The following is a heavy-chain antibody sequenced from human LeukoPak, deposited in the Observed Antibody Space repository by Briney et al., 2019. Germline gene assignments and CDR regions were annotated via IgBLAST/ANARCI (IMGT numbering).Heavy chain of an antibody. CDR1: GGSISSYY. CDR2: IYTSGST. CDR3: ARDNLSIEGDAFDI. Sequence: SETLSLTCTVSGGSISSYYWSWIRQPAGKGLEWIGRIYTSGSTNYNPSLKSRVTMSVDTSKNQFSLKLSSVTAADTAVYYCARDNLSIEGDAFDIWGQGTMVTVSS. J-gene: IGHJ3*02. V-gene: IGHV4-4*07. D-gene: IGHD3-16*02.